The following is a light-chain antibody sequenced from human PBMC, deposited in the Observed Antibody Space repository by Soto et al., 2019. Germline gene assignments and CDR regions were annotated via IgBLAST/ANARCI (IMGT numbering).Light chain of an antibody. V-gene: IGKV3D-20*01. CDR3: QQYDTLPT. Sequence: EIVLTQSPASLSLSPGETATLSCGASQSIPSIYLAWYQLKPGLAPRLVIYDTSIRATGIPDRFTGSGSGTDFTLTISRLEPEDFAVYHCQQYDTLPTFGGGTKVDIK. J-gene: IGKJ4*01. CDR2: DTS. CDR1: QSIPSIY.